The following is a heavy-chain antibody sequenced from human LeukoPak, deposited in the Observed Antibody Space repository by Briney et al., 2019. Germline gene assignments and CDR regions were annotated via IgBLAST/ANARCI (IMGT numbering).Heavy chain of an antibody. D-gene: IGHD6-13*01. Sequence: GGSLRLSCAASGFTFGSSAMSWVRQAPGKGPEWVSTFSRSGPDTYYTDSVKGRFTIFRDNSKNTLYLQMNSLRAEDTAVYYCAKGSLGSWYYFDYWGQGTLVTVSS. CDR1: GFTFGSSA. CDR2: FSRSGPDT. J-gene: IGHJ4*02. CDR3: AKGSLGSWYYFDY. V-gene: IGHV3-23*01.